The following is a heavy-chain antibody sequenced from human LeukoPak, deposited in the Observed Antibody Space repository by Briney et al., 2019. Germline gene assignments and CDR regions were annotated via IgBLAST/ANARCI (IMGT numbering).Heavy chain of an antibody. J-gene: IGHJ4*02. D-gene: IGHD3-10*01. CDR2: IIPIFGTA. Sequence: SVKVSCKASGGTFSSYAISWVRQAPGQGFEWMGGIIPIFGTANYAQKFQGRVTITRNTSISTAYMELGSLRSDDTAVYYCASGRGAFDYWGQGTLVTVSS. CDR3: ASGRGAFDY. CDR1: GGTFSSYA. V-gene: IGHV1-69*05.